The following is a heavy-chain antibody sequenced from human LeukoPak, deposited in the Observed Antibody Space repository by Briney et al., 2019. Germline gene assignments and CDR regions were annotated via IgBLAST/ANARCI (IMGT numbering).Heavy chain of an antibody. CDR1: GFTFSSYA. J-gene: IGHJ2*01. Sequence: GGSLRLSCAASGFTFSSYAMTWVRQAPGKGLEWVSAISGSGGGTYNADSVKGRFTISRDNSKNTLYLQMNSLRAEDTAVYYCAKDGYYDSSAYYYVRYFDLWGRGTLVTVSS. CDR2: ISGSGGGT. V-gene: IGHV3-23*01. CDR3: AKDGYYDSSAYYYVRYFDL. D-gene: IGHD3-22*01.